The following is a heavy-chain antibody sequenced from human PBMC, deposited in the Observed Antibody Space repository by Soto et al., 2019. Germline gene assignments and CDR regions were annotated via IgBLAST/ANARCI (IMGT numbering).Heavy chain of an antibody. CDR3: ASEGAIKQWLVVNSEDFGAFDI. CDR2: IKQDGSEK. J-gene: IGHJ3*02. V-gene: IGHV3-7*01. CDR1: GFTFSSYW. Sequence: GGSLRLSCAASGFTFSSYWMSWVRQAPGKGLEWVANIKQDGSEKYYVDSVKGRFTISRDNAKNSLYLQMNSLRAEDTAVYYCASEGAIKQWLVVNSEDFGAFDIWGQGTMVTVSS. D-gene: IGHD6-19*01.